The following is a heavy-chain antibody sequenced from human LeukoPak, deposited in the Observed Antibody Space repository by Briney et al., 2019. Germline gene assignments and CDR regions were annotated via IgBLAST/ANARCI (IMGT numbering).Heavy chain of an antibody. D-gene: IGHD1-26*01. CDR3: AKDYSGSYDNYFDY. CDR1: GFTFSSYG. J-gene: IGHJ4*02. Sequence: GSLRLSCAASGFTFSSYGMHWVRQAPGKGLEWVALIRFDGTNKYYAESEKGRFTISRDNSKNTLYLQMNSLRAEDTAVYYCAKDYSGSYDNYFDYWGQGTLVTVSS. V-gene: IGHV3-30*02. CDR2: IRFDGTNK.